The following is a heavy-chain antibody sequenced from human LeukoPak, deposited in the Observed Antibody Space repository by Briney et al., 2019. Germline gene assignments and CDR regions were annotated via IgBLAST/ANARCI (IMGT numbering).Heavy chain of an antibody. V-gene: IGHV4-59*12. D-gene: IGHD5-18*01. CDR2: IYYSGRT. Sequence: PSETLSLTCSVSGGSISSYYWSWVRQPPGRGLEWIGYIYYSGRTSYNPSLKSRVTISVDTSKNQFSLKLSSVTAADTAVYYCARETGGGYGIWGQGTLVTVSS. CDR1: GGSISSYY. CDR3: ARETGGGYGI. J-gene: IGHJ4*02.